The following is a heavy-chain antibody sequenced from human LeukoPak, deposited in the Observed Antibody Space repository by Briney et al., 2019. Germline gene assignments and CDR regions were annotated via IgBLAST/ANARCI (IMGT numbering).Heavy chain of an antibody. D-gene: IGHD3-3*01. Sequence: SGTLSLTCAVSGGSISSSNWWSWVRQPPGKGLEWIGEIYHSGSTNYNPSLKSRVTISVDTSKNQFSLKLSSVTAADTAVYYCARRKGGITIFGVVKDDAFDIWGQGTMVTVSS. J-gene: IGHJ3*02. CDR2: IYHSGST. CDR3: ARRKGGITIFGVVKDDAFDI. CDR1: GGSISSSNW. V-gene: IGHV4-4*02.